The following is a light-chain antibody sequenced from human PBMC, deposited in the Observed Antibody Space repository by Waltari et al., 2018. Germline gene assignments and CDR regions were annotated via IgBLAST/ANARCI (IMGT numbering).Light chain of an antibody. V-gene: IGKV3-20*01. Sequence: IVLTQSPGTLSLSPGARATLSCRAGQSVSSNYVAWYQQKPGQAPRLLIHGASSRATGIPDRFIGSGSGTDFTLTISSMERDDFAVYFCQQYGNSPRTFGQGTRVEVK. CDR2: GAS. CDR1: QSVSSNY. J-gene: IGKJ1*01. CDR3: QQYGNSPRT.